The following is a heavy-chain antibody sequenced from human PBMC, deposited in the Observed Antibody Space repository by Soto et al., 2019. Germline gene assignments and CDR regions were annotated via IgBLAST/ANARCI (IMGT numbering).Heavy chain of an antibody. CDR1: GGSFSGYY. Sequence: QVQLQQWGAGLLKPSEILSLTCAVYGGSFSGYYWSWIRQPPGKGLEWIGEINHSGSTNYNPSLKSRVTISVDTSKNQFSLKLSSVTAADTAVYYCARDHCTNGVCYTMFHYFDYWGQGTLVTVSS. V-gene: IGHV4-34*01. CDR2: INHSGST. CDR3: ARDHCTNGVCYTMFHYFDY. J-gene: IGHJ4*02. D-gene: IGHD2-8*01.